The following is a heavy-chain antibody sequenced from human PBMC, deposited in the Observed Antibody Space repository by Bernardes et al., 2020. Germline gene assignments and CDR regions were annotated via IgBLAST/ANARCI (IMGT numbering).Heavy chain of an antibody. D-gene: IGHD3-22*01. V-gene: IGHV3-48*01. CDR1: GFTFSSYS. Sequence: GGSLRLSCAASGFTFSSYSMNWVRQAPGKGLEWVSYISTSSITIYYADSVKGRFTISRDNAKNSLYLQMNSLRAEDTAVYYCARDPYYDSSGHPYWGQGTLVTVSS. J-gene: IGHJ4*02. CDR3: ARDPYYDSSGHPY. CDR2: ISTSSITI.